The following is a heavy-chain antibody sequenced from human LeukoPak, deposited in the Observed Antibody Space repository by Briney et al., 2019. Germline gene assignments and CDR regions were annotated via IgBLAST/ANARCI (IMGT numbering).Heavy chain of an antibody. CDR1: GFTFSSYD. CDR3: ARAADSSGYYPPTYPDY. CDR2: IGTAGDT. J-gene: IGHJ4*02. D-gene: IGHD3-22*01. Sequence: GGSLRLSCAASGFTFSSYDMHWVRQATGKGLEWVSAIGTAGDTYYPGSVKGRFTIARENAKNSLFLQMNSLRAEDTAVYYCARAADSSGYYPPTYPDYWGQGTLVTVPS. V-gene: IGHV3-13*01.